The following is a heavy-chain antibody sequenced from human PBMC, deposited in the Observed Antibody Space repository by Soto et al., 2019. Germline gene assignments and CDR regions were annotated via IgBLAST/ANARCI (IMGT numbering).Heavy chain of an antibody. J-gene: IGHJ6*02. V-gene: IGHV3-30*02. CDR2: ISYDGSNK. D-gene: IGHD2-2*01. CDR3: AKDQGGYCSATSCSSGMDV. Sequence: PGGSLRLSCAASGFTFSSHGMHWVRQAPGKGLGWVAFISYDGSNKYYVDSVKGRFTISRDNSQNTLYLQMNSLRAEDTAVYYCAKDQGGYCSATSCSSGMDVWGQGTTVTVSS. CDR1: GFTFSSHG.